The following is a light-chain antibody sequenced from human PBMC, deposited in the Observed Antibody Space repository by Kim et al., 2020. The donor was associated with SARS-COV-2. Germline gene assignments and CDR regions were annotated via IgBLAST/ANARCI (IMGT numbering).Light chain of an antibody. Sequence: AIQLTQSPSSLSASVGDRIIIACRASQGIRSALAWYQQKPGKAPKLLMHDVSRLESGVPSRFSGSGSGTDFTLTISSLQPEDFATYYCKQFNSRPLTFGGGTKVDIK. CDR2: DVS. CDR3: KQFNSRPLT. J-gene: IGKJ4*01. V-gene: IGKV1-13*02. CDR1: QGIRSA.